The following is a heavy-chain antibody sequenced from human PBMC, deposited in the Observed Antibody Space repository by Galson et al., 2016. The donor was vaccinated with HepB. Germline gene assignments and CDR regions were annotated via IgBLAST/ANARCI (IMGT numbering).Heavy chain of an antibody. J-gene: IGHJ6*02. CDR2: IKQDESEE. V-gene: IGHV3-7*03. CDR3: TGTPGLYYYYSGLDV. Sequence: SLRLSCAASGFKLSHYAMHWVRQGPGKGLEWVANIKQDESEENYVDSVKGRFTISRDNAKKSVYLQMNRLRVEDTAVYYCTGTPGLYYYYSGLDVWGQGTTVTVSS. CDR1: GFKLSHYA. D-gene: IGHD1-1*01.